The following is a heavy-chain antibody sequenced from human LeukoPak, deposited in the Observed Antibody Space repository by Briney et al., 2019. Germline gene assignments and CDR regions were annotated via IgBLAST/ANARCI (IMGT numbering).Heavy chain of an antibody. V-gene: IGHV1-3*01. CDR2: INAGNGNT. Sequence: ASVEVSCKASGYTFTSYAMHWVRQAPGERLEWMGWINAGNGNTKYSQKFQGRVTMTRDTSTSTVSMELSSLRSEDTAVYYCAREPRYCGGDCYSDAFDIWGQGTMVTVSS. CDR3: AREPRYCGGDCYSDAFDI. D-gene: IGHD2-21*02. CDR1: GYTFTSYA. J-gene: IGHJ3*02.